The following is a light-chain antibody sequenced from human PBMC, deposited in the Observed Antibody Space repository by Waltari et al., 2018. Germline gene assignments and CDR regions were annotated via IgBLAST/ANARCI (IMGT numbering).Light chain of an antibody. J-gene: IGKJ1*01. CDR3: QQYYSTPWT. Sequence: DIVMTQSPDSLAVSLGARATTNCRSSQSVLFMSTNKTYLAWYRQKPGQPPKLLIYWASTRESGVPDRFSGSGSGKDFTLTISNLQAEDVAIYYCQQYYSTPWTVGQGTKVEIK. V-gene: IGKV4-1*01. CDR2: WAS. CDR1: QSVLFMSTNKTY.